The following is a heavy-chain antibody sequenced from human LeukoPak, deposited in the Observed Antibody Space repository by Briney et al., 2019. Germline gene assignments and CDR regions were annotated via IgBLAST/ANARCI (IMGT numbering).Heavy chain of an antibody. CDR3: VRDKDSGYDFYNYYYYVDV. D-gene: IGHD5-12*01. J-gene: IGHJ6*03. Sequence: GASVKVSCKASGYTFTGYYMHWVRQAPGQGLEWMGRINPNSGGTNYAQKFQGRVTMTRDTSISTAYMELSRLRSDDTAVYYCVRDKDSGYDFYNYYYYVDVWGKGTPVTVSS. V-gene: IGHV1-2*06. CDR1: GYTFTGYY. CDR2: INPNSGGT.